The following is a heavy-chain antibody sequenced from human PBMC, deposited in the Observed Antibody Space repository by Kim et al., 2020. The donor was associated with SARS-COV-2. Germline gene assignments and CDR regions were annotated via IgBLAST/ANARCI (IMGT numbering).Heavy chain of an antibody. V-gene: IGHV1-2*02. CDR3: ARDRGGLLWFGELLSSYHYGMDV. Sequence: ASVKVSCKASGYTFTGYYMHWVRQAPGQGLEWRGWINPNSGGTNYAQKFQGRVTMTRDTSISTAYMELSRLRSDDTAVYYCARDRGGLLWFGELLSSYHYGMDVWGQGTTVTVSS. CDR2: INPNSGGT. J-gene: IGHJ6*02. D-gene: IGHD3-10*01. CDR1: GYTFTGYY.